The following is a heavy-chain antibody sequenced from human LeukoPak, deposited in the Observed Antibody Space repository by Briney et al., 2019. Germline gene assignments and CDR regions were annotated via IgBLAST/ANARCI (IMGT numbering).Heavy chain of an antibody. Sequence: PSETLSLTCTVSGGSISSYYWSWIRQPPGKGLEWIGYISYSGSTNYDPSLKSRVTISVGTSKNQFSLKLSSVTAADTAVYYCARLMNSSGWYRLDQRGQGTLVTVSS. CDR2: ISYSGST. D-gene: IGHD6-19*01. CDR3: ARLMNSSGWYRLDQ. V-gene: IGHV4-59*08. CDR1: GGSISSYY. J-gene: IGHJ4*02.